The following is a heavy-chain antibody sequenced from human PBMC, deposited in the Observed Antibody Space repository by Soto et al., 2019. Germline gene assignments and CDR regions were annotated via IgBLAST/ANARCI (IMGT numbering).Heavy chain of an antibody. V-gene: IGHV4-59*01. CDR2: IYHSGST. CDR3: VREYYDILTGYSTFDY. D-gene: IGHD3-9*01. J-gene: IGHJ4*02. CDR1: GGSISSNY. Sequence: ASETLSLTCTVSGGSISSNYWTWIRQPPGKGLEWIGYIYHSGSTNYNPSLYSRVTISVDPSKNQFSLKLRSVTAADTAVYYCVREYYDILTGYSTFDYWGQGTLVTVSS.